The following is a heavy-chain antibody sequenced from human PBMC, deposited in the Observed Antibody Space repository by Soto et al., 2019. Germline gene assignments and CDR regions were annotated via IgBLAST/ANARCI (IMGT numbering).Heavy chain of an antibody. CDR3: ARTLGYCSSTSCYQFDY. J-gene: IGHJ4*02. CDR1: GGSFNAYY. Sequence: PSETLSLTCAVYGGSFNAYYWSWIRQPPGKGLEWIGEINHSGSTSYNPSLKSRVTISVDTSKNQFSLKMSSVTAADTAVYYCARTLGYCSSTSCYQFDYWGQGTLVTVSS. CDR2: INHSGST. V-gene: IGHV4-34*01. D-gene: IGHD2-2*01.